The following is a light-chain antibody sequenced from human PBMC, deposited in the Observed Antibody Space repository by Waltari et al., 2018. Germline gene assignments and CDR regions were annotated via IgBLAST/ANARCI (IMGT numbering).Light chain of an antibody. J-gene: IGKJ1*01. CDR3: QQRSNWPRT. V-gene: IGKV3-11*01. Sequence: EIVLTQSPATLSLSPGERATLSCRASQSVSSYLAWYQQKPGQAPRLLIYDASNRATGIPARFSGSGSRTPFTLTISSLEPEDFAVYYCQQRSNWPRTFGQGTKVEIK. CDR1: QSVSSY. CDR2: DAS.